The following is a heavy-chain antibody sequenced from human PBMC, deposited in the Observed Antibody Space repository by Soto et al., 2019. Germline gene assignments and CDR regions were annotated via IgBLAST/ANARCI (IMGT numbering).Heavy chain of an antibody. J-gene: IGHJ5*02. CDR2: IIPIFGTA. CDR3: ARAGYCTNGVCYIDP. D-gene: IGHD2-8*01. V-gene: IGHV1-69*06. Sequence: SVKVSCKASGGTFSGYAISWVRQAPGQGLEWMGGIIPIFGTANYAQKFQGRVTITADKSTSTAYMELSSLRSEDTAVYYCARAGYCTNGVCYIDPWGQGTLVTVSS. CDR1: GGTFSGYA.